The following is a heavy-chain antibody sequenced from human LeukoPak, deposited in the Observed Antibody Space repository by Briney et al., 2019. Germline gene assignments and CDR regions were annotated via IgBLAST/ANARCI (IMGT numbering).Heavy chain of an antibody. D-gene: IGHD3-3*01. V-gene: IGHV4-34*01. Sequence: PSETLSLTCTVSGGSISSYYWSWIRQPPGKGLEWIGEINHSGSTSYNPSLKSRVTISVDTSKNQFSLTLSSVTAADTAVYYCARLYFSRNVFIPARWDYWGQGTLVTVSS. J-gene: IGHJ4*02. CDR1: GGSISSYY. CDR2: INHSGST. CDR3: ARLYFSRNVFIPARWDY.